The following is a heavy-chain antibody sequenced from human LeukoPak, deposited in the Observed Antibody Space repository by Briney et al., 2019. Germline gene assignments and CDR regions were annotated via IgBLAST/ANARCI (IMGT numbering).Heavy chain of an antibody. CDR3: ARRGSRAYYGMDV. Sequence: GESLKISCKGSGYSFTSYWIGWVRQMPGKGLEWMGIIYPGDSDTRYSPSFQGQVTISADKSISTAYLQWSSLRASDTAMYYCARRGSRAYYGMDVWGQGTTVTVSS. CDR1: GYSFTSYW. D-gene: IGHD3-16*01. CDR2: IYPGDSDT. J-gene: IGHJ6*02. V-gene: IGHV5-51*01.